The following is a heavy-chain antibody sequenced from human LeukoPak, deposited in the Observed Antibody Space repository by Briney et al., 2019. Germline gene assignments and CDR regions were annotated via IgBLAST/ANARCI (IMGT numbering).Heavy chain of an antibody. CDR3: ARGGWYDVFNY. CDR1: GFSFHTYE. J-gene: IGHJ4*02. V-gene: IGHV3-48*03. D-gene: IGHD6-19*01. CDR2: VASCCTTK. Sequence: GGSLRLSCATSGFSFHTYEMNWVRQAPGKGLELISYVASCCTTKYYADSVQGRFTISRDNAKNSLYLQMNSLRVEDTAVYYCARGGWYDVFNYWGQGTLVTVSS.